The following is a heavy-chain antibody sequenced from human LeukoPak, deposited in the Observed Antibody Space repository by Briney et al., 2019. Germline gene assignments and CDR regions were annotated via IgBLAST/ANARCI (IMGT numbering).Heavy chain of an antibody. CDR1: GGSISSSTYY. D-gene: IGHD6-25*01. J-gene: IGHJ3*02. V-gene: IGHV4-61*05. CDR2: IDYSGST. Sequence: PSETLSLTCTVSGGSISSSTYYWGWIRQPPGKGLEWIGYIDYSGSTRYNPSLQSRVTISVDTSKNQFSLKLTSVTATDTAVYYCARLINNDNSGDADTFDMWGQGTVVTVLS. CDR3: ARLINNDNSGDADTFDM.